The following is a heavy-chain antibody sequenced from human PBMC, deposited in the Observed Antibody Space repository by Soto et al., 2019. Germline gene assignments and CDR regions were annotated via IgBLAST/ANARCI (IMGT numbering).Heavy chain of an antibody. CDR3: GRDTSGLDY. V-gene: IGHV1-46*01. Sequence: QVQLVQSGAEVKKPGASVKVSCQASGYTFASHYIHWVRQAPGQGLEWMGVINPNGGNTRYAQRFQDRLTLTTDTPTNTVYLDLSSLSSDDTAVYYGGRDTSGLDYWGQGTLVTVSS. J-gene: IGHJ4*02. CDR2: INPNGGNT. CDR1: GYTFASHY.